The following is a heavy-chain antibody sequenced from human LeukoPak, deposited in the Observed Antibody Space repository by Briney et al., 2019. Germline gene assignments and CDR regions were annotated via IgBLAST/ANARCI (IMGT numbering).Heavy chain of an antibody. J-gene: IGHJ5*02. CDR1: GGSISSSSYY. CDR3: ARDNRDLLPFDP. V-gene: IGHV4-39*07. D-gene: IGHD2/OR15-2a*01. Sequence: SETLSLTCTVSGGSISSSSYYWGWIRQPPGKGPEWIGSIYYSGSTYYNPSLKSRVTISVDTSKNQFSLKLSSVTAADTAVYYCARDNRDLLPFDPWGQGTLVTVSS. CDR2: IYYSGST.